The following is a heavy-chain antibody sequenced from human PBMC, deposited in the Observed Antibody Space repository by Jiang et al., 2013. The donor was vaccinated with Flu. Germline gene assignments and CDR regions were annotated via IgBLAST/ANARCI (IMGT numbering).Heavy chain of an antibody. D-gene: IGHD7-27*01. V-gene: IGHV3-30*02. J-gene: IGHJ4*02. CDR3: AKDGPNWGRDFDF. CDR2: WHDGVI. Sequence: WHDGVIHTMQTPXGAGFTISRDNSKNTLYLQMNSLRAEDTAVYYCAKDGPNWGRDFDFWGQGTLVTVSS.